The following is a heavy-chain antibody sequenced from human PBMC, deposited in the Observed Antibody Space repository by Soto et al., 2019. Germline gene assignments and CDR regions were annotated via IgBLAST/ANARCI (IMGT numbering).Heavy chain of an antibody. Sequence: GASVKVSCKASGCTFTGYYTHWVRQAPVQGLEWLGWINPNSGGTNYAQKFQGRVTMTSDTSISTAYMELSRLRSDDTAVYYCARESCSGTSCYGWFDPWGQGTMVTVSS. CDR3: ARESCSGTSCYGWFDP. J-gene: IGHJ5*02. V-gene: IGHV1-2*02. CDR1: GCTFTGYY. CDR2: INPNSGGT. D-gene: IGHD2-2*01.